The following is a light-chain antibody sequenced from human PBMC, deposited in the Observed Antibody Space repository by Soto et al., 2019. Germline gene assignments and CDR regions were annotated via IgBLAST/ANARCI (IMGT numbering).Light chain of an antibody. CDR1: QSISSY. J-gene: IGKJ1*01. CDR3: QQSYSTRWT. CDR2: AAS. V-gene: IGKV1-39*01. Sequence: DIQMTQSPSSLSASVGDRVTITCRASQSISSYLNWYQQKPGKAPKLLIYAASSLQSGVPSRFXXGGSXTDFTLTISSLQPEXFATYYCQQSYSTRWTFGQGTKVEIK.